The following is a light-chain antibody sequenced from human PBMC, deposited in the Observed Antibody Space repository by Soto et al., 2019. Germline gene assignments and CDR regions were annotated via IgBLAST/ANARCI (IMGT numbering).Light chain of an antibody. CDR3: QQYVNLVT. CDR1: QDISNR. CDR2: DAS. V-gene: IGKV1-33*01. Sequence: DIQMTQSPSSLSASVGDRVTITCQASQDISNRLNWYQQKPGKAPKLLINDASNLEAGGPSRFSGSGSGTDFTFTISSLQPEDIATYYCQQYVNLVTFGGGTKLEIK. J-gene: IGKJ4*01.